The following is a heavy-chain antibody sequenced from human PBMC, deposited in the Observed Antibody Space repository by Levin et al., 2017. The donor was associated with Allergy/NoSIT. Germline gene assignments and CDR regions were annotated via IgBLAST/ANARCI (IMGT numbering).Heavy chain of an antibody. V-gene: IGHV1-69*06. CDR3: ARDGGKFLEWFPPSYNWFDP. J-gene: IGHJ5*02. CDR1: GGTFSSYA. D-gene: IGHD3-3*01. Sequence: SVKVSCKASGGTFSSYAISWVRQAPGQGLEWMGGIIPIFGTANYAQKFQGRVTITADKSTSTAYMELSSLRSEDTAVYYCARDGGKFLEWFPPSYNWFDPWGQGTLVTVSS. CDR2: IIPIFGTA.